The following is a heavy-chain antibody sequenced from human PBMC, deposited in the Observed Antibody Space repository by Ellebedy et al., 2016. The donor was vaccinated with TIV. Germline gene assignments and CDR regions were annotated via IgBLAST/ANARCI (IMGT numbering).Heavy chain of an antibody. J-gene: IGHJ4*02. CDR3: ARRTVTTGDIDY. V-gene: IGHV4-39*01. CDR1: GGSISSSSYY. D-gene: IGHD4-17*01. Sequence: MPSETLSLTCTVSGGSISSSSYYWGWIRQPPGKGLEWIGSIYYSGSTYYNPSLKSRVTISVDTSKKQFSLKLSSVTAADTAVYFCARRTVTTGDIDYWGQGTLVTVSS. CDR2: IYYSGST.